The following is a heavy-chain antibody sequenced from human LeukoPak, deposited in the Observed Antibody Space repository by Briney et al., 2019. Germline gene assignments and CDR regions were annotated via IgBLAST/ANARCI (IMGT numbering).Heavy chain of an antibody. J-gene: IGHJ4*02. V-gene: IGHV3-21*01. CDR1: GYSFTSYW. Sequence: GESLKISCKGSGYSFTSYWIGWVRQAPGKGLEWVSSISSSSSYIYYADSVKGRFTISRDNAKNSLYLQMNSLRAEDTAVYYCAREEDEALDYWGQGTLVTVSS. CDR3: AREEDEALDY. CDR2: ISSSSSYI. D-gene: IGHD2-15*01.